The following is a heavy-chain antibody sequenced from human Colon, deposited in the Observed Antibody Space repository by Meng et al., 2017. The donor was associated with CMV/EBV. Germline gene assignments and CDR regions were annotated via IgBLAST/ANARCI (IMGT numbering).Heavy chain of an antibody. V-gene: IGHV4-4*07. CDR3: GRAGARGVPIDV. J-gene: IGHJ1*01. CDR1: GGSISGHY. Sequence: QVQRQGPGPGLVKPSGTLSFTCTVSGGSISGHYWTWIRRPAGEGLQWLGRIYSNGRIDENYSLRSRVTISVDTSKNQLSLRLTSVTAADTAVYYCGRAGARGVPIDVWGRGALVTVSS. D-gene: IGHD3-10*01. CDR2: IYSNGRI.